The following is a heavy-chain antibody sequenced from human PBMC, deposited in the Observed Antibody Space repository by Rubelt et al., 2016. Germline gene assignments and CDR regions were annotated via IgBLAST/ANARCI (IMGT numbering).Heavy chain of an antibody. J-gene: IGHJ6*02. V-gene: IGHV3-23*04. CDR3: AKGRHYDSSLSRHTMDV. D-gene: IGHD3-22*01. Sequence: EVQLVESGGDLVQPGGSLRLSCAASGFTFSSYAMSWVRQAPGKGLEWVSAISGSGGSTYYADSVKGRFTISRDNSKNTLYLQMNSLRAEDTAVDYWAKGRHYDSSLSRHTMDVWGQGTTVTVSS. CDR2: ISGSGGST. CDR1: GFTFSSYA.